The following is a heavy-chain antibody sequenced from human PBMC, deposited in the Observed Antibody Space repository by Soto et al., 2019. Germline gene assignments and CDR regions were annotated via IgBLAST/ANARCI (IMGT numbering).Heavy chain of an antibody. CDR1: GGSMVSYY. J-gene: IGHJ5*02. V-gene: IGHV4-59*01. D-gene: IGHD6-13*01. Sequence: PSETLSLTCTVSGGSMVSYYWTWIRQPPGKGLGWIGYIYYSGSSHYNPSLKSRVTMSVDTSKNQFSLKLTPVTAADTAIYYCAKGDSRPLGWFDPWGQGTLVTVSS. CDR2: IYYSGSS. CDR3: AKGDSRPLGWFDP.